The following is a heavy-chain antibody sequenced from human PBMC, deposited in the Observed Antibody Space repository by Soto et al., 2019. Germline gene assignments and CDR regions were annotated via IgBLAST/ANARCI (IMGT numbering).Heavy chain of an antibody. CDR3: ARPIPRWSDHYGMDV. CDR1: EFTFSSYA. Sequence: QLVESGGRGVPPGRSLRLSCEASEFTFSSYAMHWVRQAPGRGLEWVALISLDGRKEYYADSVKGRFTVSRHNSRSMVYLQMDSLRPDATAIYYCARPIPRWSDHYGMDVWGQGTTVTVSS. J-gene: IGHJ6*02. D-gene: IGHD1-26*01. V-gene: IGHV3-30*03. CDR2: ISLDGRKE.